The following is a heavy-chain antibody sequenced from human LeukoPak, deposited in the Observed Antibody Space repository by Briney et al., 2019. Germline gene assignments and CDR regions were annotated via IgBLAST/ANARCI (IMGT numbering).Heavy chain of an antibody. V-gene: IGHV4-34*01. CDR1: GGSFSGYY. J-gene: IGHJ6*04. D-gene: IGHD2-2*01. CDR2: INHSGST. Sequence: SETLSLTCAVYGGSFSGYYWSWIRQPPGKGLEWIGEINHSGSTNYNLSLKSRVTISVDTSKNQFSLKLSSVTAADTAVYYCARALRDVVVPAARGYGMDVWGKGTTVTVSS. CDR3: ARALRDVVVPAARGYGMDV.